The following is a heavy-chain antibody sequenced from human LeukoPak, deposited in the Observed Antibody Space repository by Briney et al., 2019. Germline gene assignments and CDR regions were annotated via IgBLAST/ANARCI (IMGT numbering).Heavy chain of an antibody. Sequence: SETLSLTCTVSGGSISSGDYYWSWIRQPPGKGLEWTGYIYYSGSTYYNPSLKSRVTISVDTSKYQFSLKLSSVTAADTAVYYCARADPLVIAQPPYFQHWGQGTLVTVSS. J-gene: IGHJ1*01. CDR3: ARADPLVIAQPPYFQH. CDR1: GGSISSGDYY. D-gene: IGHD2-21*01. CDR2: IYYSGST. V-gene: IGHV4-30-4*08.